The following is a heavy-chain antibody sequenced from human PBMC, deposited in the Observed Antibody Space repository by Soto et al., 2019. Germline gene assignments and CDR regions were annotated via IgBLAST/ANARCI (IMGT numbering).Heavy chain of an antibody. V-gene: IGHV4-59*01. J-gene: IGHJ4*02. CDR2: IYYSGTT. CDR3: TRVGGYYGDYPNFDY. D-gene: IGHD4-17*01. CDR1: GGFISTYY. Sequence: SETLSLTCTVSGGFISTYYWSWIRQPPGKGLEWIGYIYYSGTTKYNPSLTSRVTISVDTSKNHFSLKLSSVTAADTAVYYCTRVGGYYGDYPNFDYWGQGALVTVSS.